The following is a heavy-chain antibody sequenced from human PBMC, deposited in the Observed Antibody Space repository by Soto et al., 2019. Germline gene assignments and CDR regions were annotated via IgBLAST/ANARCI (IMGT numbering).Heavy chain of an antibody. CDR2: IYYSGST. Sequence: QVQLQESGPGLVKPSQTLSLTCTVSGGSISSGGYYWSWIRQHPGKGLEWIGYIYYSGSTYYNPSLMSRVTISVDTSDNQFSLEPSSVTAADTVVYYCARGHSNYLPEEFDPWGQGTLVTVSS. CDR3: ARGHSNYLPEEFDP. CDR1: GGSISSGGYY. J-gene: IGHJ5*02. D-gene: IGHD4-4*01. V-gene: IGHV4-31*03.